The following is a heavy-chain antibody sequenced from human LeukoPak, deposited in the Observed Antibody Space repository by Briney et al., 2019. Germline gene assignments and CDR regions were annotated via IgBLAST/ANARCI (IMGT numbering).Heavy chain of an antibody. CDR2: IYYSGST. Sequence: PSETLSLTCTVSGGSISSGGYYWSWIRQHPGKGLEWIGYIYYSGSTYYNPSLKSRVTISVDTSKNQFSLKLSSVTAADTAVYYCARLSDYYYYMDVWGKGTTVTVSS. V-gene: IGHV4-31*03. J-gene: IGHJ6*03. CDR1: GGSISSGGYY. CDR3: ARLSDYYYYMDV.